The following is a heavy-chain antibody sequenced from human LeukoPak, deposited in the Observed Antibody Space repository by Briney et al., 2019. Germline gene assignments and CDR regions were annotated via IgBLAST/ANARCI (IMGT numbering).Heavy chain of an antibody. CDR3: GRGNKSFDP. CDR1: GYTFTGYY. J-gene: IGHJ5*02. V-gene: IGHV1-2*02. Sequence: ASVKLSCKASGYTFTGYYVRWVRQAPGQGLEWMGWINPNTGGTNYAQKFQGRVTMTKDTSTNAAYMELNKLTSDDTAVYYCGRGNKSFDPWGQGTLVTVSS. CDR2: INPNTGGT.